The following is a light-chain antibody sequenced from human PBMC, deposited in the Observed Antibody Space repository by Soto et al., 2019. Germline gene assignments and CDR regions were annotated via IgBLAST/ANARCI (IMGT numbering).Light chain of an antibody. CDR3: SSYSISTAYL. CDR2: EVS. V-gene: IGLV2-14*01. J-gene: IGLJ1*01. Sequence: QSVLTQPASVSGTPGQPITISCTGTSSDDGGYDYASWYQLHPGKAPKLMVFEVSNRPSGVSYRFSGSKSGNTASLTISGLQAEDEADYFCSSYSISTAYLFGTGTEVTVL. CDR1: SSDDGGYDY.